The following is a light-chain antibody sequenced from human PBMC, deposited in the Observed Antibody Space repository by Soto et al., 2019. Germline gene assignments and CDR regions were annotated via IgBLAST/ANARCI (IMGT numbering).Light chain of an antibody. CDR2: GAS. CDR1: QSVTSKY. Sequence: ETVLTQSAGTLSLSAGESATLFCRASQSVTSKYLAWYQQKPGQAPRLLIYGASSRATGLPDRFSGSGSGTDFPLTSSTLEPEDFAVYYCRQHGTSPPSCTVGQGTKEEIK. V-gene: IGKV3-20*01. J-gene: IGKJ1*01. CDR3: RQHGTSPPSCT.